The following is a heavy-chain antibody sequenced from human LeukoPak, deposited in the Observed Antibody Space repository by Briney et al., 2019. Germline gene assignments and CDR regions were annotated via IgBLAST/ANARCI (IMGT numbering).Heavy chain of an antibody. CDR2: ISSSSSYI. Sequence: GGSLRLSCAASGFTFSSYSMNWVRQAPGKGLEWVSSISSSSSYIYYADSMKGRFTISRDNAKNSLHLQMNSLRAEDTAVYYCARPIATAGPEYFQHWGQGTLVTVSS. J-gene: IGHJ1*01. D-gene: IGHD6-13*01. V-gene: IGHV3-21*01. CDR3: ARPIATAGPEYFQH. CDR1: GFTFSSYS.